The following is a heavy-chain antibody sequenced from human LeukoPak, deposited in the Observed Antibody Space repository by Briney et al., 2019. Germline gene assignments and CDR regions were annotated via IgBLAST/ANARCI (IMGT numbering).Heavy chain of an antibody. CDR1: GYTFTGYY. CDR3: AGDSSGMYYFDY. Sequence: GASVKVSRKASGYTFTGYYMHWVRQAPGQGLEWMGRINPNSGGTNYAQKFQGRVTMTRDTSISTAYMELSRLRSDDTAVYYCAGDSSGMYYFDYWGQGTLVTVSS. D-gene: IGHD3-22*01. J-gene: IGHJ4*02. CDR2: INPNSGGT. V-gene: IGHV1-2*06.